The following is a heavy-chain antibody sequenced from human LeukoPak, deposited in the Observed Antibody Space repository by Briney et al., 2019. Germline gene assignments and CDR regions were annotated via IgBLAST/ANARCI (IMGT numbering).Heavy chain of an antibody. V-gene: IGHV4-39*07. CDR2: IFYSGST. D-gene: IGHD3-3*01. CDR3: ATDLGGVYTY. J-gene: IGHJ4*02. Sequence: SETLSLTCTVSGGSISTSNYYWGWIRQPPGKGLEWIGNIFYSGSTYYSPSLRSRVTISLDTSRNQFSLKLNSVTAADTAVYYCATDLGGVYTYWGQGTLVTVSS. CDR1: GGSISTSNYY.